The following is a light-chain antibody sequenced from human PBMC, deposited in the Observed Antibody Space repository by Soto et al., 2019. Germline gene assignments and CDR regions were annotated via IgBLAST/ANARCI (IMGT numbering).Light chain of an antibody. CDR1: SSNIGRNT. J-gene: IGLJ1*01. CDR3: AAWDYSLTGLNV. CDR2: KNN. V-gene: IGLV1-44*01. Sequence: QSVLSQPPSASGTPGQRVAISCSGSSSNIGRNTVNWYQQLPGTAPKLRIYKNNHRPSGNPDRFSGSKSGTSASLAINGLQSEDEAEYYCAAWDYSLTGLNVFGTGTKVTVL.